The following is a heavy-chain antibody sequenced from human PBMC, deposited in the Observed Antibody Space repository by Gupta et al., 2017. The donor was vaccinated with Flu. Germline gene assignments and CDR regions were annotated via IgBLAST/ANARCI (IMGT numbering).Heavy chain of an antibody. D-gene: IGHD3-3*01. J-gene: IGHJ3*02. CDR3: AWGFWDAFDI. V-gene: IGHV4-61*02. Sequence: QVQLQESGPGLVKPSQTLSLTCTVSGGSISSGSYYWSWIRQPAGKGLEWIGRIYTSGSTNYNPSLKSRVTISVDTSKNQFSLKLSSVTAADTAVYYGAWGFWDAFDIWGQGTMVTVSS. CDR1: GGSISSGSYY. CDR2: IYTSGST.